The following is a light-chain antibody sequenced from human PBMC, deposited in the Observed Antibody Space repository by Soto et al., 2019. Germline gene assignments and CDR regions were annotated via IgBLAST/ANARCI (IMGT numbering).Light chain of an antibody. J-gene: IGKJ1*01. V-gene: IGKV3-11*01. CDR3: QQYGSSRT. CDR1: QSISTY. CDR2: DAS. Sequence: EIVLTQSPATLSLSPGERATLSCRASQSISTYLAWYQQKPGQAPRLLIYDASNRAPGIPARISGRGSGTDFTLTISSLEPEDFAVYYCQQYGSSRTFGQGAKVEV.